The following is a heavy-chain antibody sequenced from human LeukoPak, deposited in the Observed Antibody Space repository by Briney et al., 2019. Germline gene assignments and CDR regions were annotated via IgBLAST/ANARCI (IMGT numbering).Heavy chain of an antibody. J-gene: IGHJ4*02. CDR2: IYYSGST. CDR3: ARQQAEVPAAMAYYFDY. V-gene: IGHV4-39*01. Sequence: SETLSLTCTVSGGSISSSSYYWGWIRQPPGKGLEWIGSIYYSGSTYYNPSIKSRVTISVDTSKNQFSLKLSSVTAADTAVYYCARQQAEVPAAMAYYFDYWGQGTLVTVSS. D-gene: IGHD2-2*01. CDR1: GGSISSSSYY.